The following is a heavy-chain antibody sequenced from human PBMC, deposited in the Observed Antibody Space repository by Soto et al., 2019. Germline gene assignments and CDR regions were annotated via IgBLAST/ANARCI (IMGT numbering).Heavy chain of an antibody. CDR1: GGTFSSYT. Sequence: QVQLVQSGAEVKKPGTSVKVSCKGSGGTFSSYTIIWVRQSPGQGLAWMGGMSPIFGTANYAQKFQGRVTITAEKAANTVYMELSSLRSEDTALYYCAREVYFFHRRDYKSFDIWGQGTTVTVSS. CDR3: AREVYFFHRRDYKSFDI. V-gene: IGHV1-69*06. D-gene: IGHD3-16*01. J-gene: IGHJ3*02. CDR2: MSPIFGTA.